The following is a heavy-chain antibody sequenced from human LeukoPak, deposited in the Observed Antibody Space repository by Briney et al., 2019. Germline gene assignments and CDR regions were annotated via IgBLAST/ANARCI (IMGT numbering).Heavy chain of an antibody. J-gene: IGHJ4*02. CDR3: ARGRDNFDY. CDR2: IKQDGSEK. CDR1: GFSFNNYR. Sequence: PGGSLRLSCAASGFSFNNYRMNWVRQAPGKGLEWVANIKQDGSEKYYVDSVKGRFTISRDNAKNSLYLQMNSLRAEDTAVYYCARGRDNFDYWGQGTLVTVSS. V-gene: IGHV3-7*04. D-gene: IGHD2-15*01.